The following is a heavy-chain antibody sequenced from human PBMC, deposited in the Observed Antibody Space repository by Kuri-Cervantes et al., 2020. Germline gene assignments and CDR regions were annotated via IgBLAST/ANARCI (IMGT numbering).Heavy chain of an antibody. Sequence: GESLKISCAASGFTFSSYAMSWVRQAPGKGLEWVSALSAGGGSTYYADSAKGRFTISRDNSKNTLYLQMNNLRPEDTAVYYCAREMEEPPKYYFDYWGQGTLVTVSS. CDR1: GFTFSSYA. CDR3: AREMEEPPKYYFDY. D-gene: IGHD1-26*01. CDR2: LSAGGGST. J-gene: IGHJ4*02. V-gene: IGHV3-23*01.